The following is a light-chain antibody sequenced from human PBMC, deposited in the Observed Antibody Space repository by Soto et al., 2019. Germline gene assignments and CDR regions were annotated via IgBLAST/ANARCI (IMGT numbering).Light chain of an antibody. CDR1: QSVLYSSNNKNY. CDR3: QQYYSTPPT. Sequence: IVMTQSPDSLAVSLGERATINCMSSQSVLYSSNNKNYLAWYQQKPGQPPKLLIYWASTRESGVPDRFSGSGSGTDFTLTISSLQADDVAVYYCQQYYSTPPTFGHRTRLEIK. CDR2: WAS. V-gene: IGKV4-1*01. J-gene: IGKJ5*01.